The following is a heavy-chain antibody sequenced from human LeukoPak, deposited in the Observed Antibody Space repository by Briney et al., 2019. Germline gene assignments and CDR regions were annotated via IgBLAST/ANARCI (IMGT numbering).Heavy chain of an antibody. Sequence: PGRSLRLSCAASGFTFSSYAMHWVRQAPGKGLEWVAVISYDGSNKYYADSVKGRFTISRDNSKNTLYLQMNSLRAEDTAVYYCARGVRLVWFGELFYWGQGTLVTVSS. V-gene: IGHV3-30-3*01. CDR2: ISYDGSNK. CDR1: GFTFSSYA. CDR3: ARGVRLVWFGELFY. D-gene: IGHD3-10*01. J-gene: IGHJ4*02.